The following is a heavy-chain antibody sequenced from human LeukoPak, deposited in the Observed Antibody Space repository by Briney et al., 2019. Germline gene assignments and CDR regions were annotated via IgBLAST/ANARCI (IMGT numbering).Heavy chain of an antibody. J-gene: IGHJ3*01. D-gene: IGHD3-22*01. V-gene: IGHV4-31*03. Sequence: TLSLTCTVSGGSISSGGYYWNWIRQYPGRGLEWTGNIYYRGSTYNNPSLKSRVSITLDTSKNQFSLKLSSVIAADTAVYYCARDRPKYYYESSDYYQHDAFDVWGQGTMVTVSS. CDR1: GGSISSGGYY. CDR3: ARDRPKYYYESSDYYQHDAFDV. CDR2: IYYRGST.